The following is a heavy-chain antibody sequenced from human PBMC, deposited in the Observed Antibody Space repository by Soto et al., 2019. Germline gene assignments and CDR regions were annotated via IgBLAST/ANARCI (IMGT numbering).Heavy chain of an antibody. CDR1: GYTFTGHY. V-gene: IGHV1-2*02. D-gene: IGHD1-26*01. J-gene: IGHJ4*02. CDR3: WRGRSGQIAVFY. CDR2: IGPESGAT. Sequence: ASVKVSCKASGYTFTGHYIHWVRQAPEQGPEWMGEIGPESGATRYAQRFQGRVTMTRDMSITTVYMELNNLSPDDTAVYYCWRGRSGQIAVFYWGQGTTVTVSS.